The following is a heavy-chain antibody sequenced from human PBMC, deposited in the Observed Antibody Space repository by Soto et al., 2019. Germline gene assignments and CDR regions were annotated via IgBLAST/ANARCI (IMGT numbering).Heavy chain of an antibody. CDR1: GGSISSYY. J-gene: IGHJ4*02. CDR3: ARHIALSGSFPFDY. CDR2: IYYSGST. V-gene: IGHV4-59*08. Sequence: SETLSLTCTVSGGSISSYYWSWIQQPPGKGLEWIGYIYYSGSTNYNPSLKSRVTISVNTSENQFSLKLSSVTAADTAVYYCARHIALSGSFPFDYWGQGTLVTVSS. D-gene: IGHD3-3*01.